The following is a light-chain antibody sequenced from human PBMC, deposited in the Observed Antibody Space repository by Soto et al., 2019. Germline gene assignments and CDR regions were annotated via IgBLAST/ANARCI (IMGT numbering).Light chain of an antibody. J-gene: IGKJ1*01. CDR2: AAS. Sequence: DIQMTQSPSSLSASVGDRVTITCRASQGIRKDLGWYQQKPGKAPKGLIFAASSLQSGVPSRFCGSGSGTEFTLTISSLQPEDSATYYCLQHNSYPWTFGQGTKVEIK. V-gene: IGKV1-17*01. CDR3: LQHNSYPWT. CDR1: QGIRKD.